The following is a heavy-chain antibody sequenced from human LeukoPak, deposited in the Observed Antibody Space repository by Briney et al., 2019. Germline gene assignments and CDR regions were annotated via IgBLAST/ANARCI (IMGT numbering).Heavy chain of an antibody. CDR3: ARHGGTTFDPIDY. Sequence: GESLKISCQGPGHSSISYWIAWVRQLPGKGLEWMGIIYPGDSDTRYSPSFQGQVTISADKSISTAYLQWSSLKASDTAMYYCARHGGTTFDPIDYWGQGTLVTVSS. CDR2: IYPGDSDT. V-gene: IGHV5-51*01. D-gene: IGHD3-16*01. CDR1: GHSSISYW. J-gene: IGHJ4*02.